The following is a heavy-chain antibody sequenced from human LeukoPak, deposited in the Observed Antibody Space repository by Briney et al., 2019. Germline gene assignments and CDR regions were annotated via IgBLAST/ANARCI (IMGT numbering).Heavy chain of an antibody. CDR3: VVGEDYDFWSGYYFDY. J-gene: IGHJ4*02. D-gene: IGHD3-3*01. V-gene: IGHV1-69*05. CDR1: GGTFSSYA. Sequence: ASVKVSCKASGGTFSSYAISWVRQAPGQGLEWMGRIIPIFGTANYAQKFQGRVTITTDESTSTAYMELSSLRSEDTAVYYCVVGEDYDFWSGYYFDYWGQGTLVTVSS. CDR2: IIPIFGTA.